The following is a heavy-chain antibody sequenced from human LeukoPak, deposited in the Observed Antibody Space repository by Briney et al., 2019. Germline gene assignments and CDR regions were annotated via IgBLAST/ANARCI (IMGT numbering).Heavy chain of an antibody. CDR1: GGSISSYY. J-gene: IGHJ4*02. CDR2: IYYIGST. Sequence: SETLSLTCTVSGGSISSYYWSWIRQPPGKGLEWIGYIYYIGSTNYNPSLKSRLTISVDTSKNQFSLKLSSVTAADTAVYYCAREHSGSLYYFDYWGQGTLVTVSS. V-gene: IGHV4-59*01. CDR3: AREHSGSLYYFDY. D-gene: IGHD3-10*01.